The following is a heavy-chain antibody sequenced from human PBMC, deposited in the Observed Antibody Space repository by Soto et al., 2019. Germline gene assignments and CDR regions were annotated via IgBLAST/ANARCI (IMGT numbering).Heavy chain of an antibody. Sequence: PSETLSLTCAVYGGSCSGYYWSWIRQPPEKGLEWIGEINHSGSTNYNPSLKSRVTISVDTSKNQFSLKLSSVTAADTAVYYCVRVLVPRGYSGYAQPSTKYYFDYWGQGILVTVPS. J-gene: IGHJ4*02. CDR1: GGSCSGYY. D-gene: IGHD5-12*01. CDR3: VRVLVPRGYSGYAQPSTKYYFDY. CDR2: INHSGST. V-gene: IGHV4-34*01.